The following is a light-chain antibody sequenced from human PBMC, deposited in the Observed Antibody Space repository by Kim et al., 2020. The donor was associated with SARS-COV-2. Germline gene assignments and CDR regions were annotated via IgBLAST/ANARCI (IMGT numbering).Light chain of an antibody. J-gene: IGLJ3*02. CDR3: AAWDDSLNGPV. Sequence: GQMVTIACSGSSSHIGSNTVNWYQQLPGTAPKLLIYSNNQRPLGVPDRFSGSKSGTSASLAISGLQSEDEADYYCAAWDDSLNGPVFGGGTQLTVL. CDR1: SSHIGSNT. V-gene: IGLV1-44*01. CDR2: SNN.